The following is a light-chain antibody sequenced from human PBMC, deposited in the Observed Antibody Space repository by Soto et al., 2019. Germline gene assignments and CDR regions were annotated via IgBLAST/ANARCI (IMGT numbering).Light chain of an antibody. Sequence: TVLTQSPATLSVSPGERATLSCRASQSVNNYLAWYQQKPGQPPRLLIYGASARATGVPARFSGSGSGTEITLIISSLQPEDFAVYYCHQYLNWPQAFGQGTKVEIK. CDR2: GAS. CDR1: QSVNNY. CDR3: HQYLNWPQA. J-gene: IGKJ1*01. V-gene: IGKV3-15*01.